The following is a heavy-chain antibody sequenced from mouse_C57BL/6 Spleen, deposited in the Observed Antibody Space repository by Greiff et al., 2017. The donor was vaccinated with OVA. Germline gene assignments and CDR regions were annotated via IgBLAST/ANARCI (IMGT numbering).Heavy chain of an antibody. CDR1: GYTFTDYY. CDR3: ARPLRSYEIGYYAMDY. CDR2: IYPGSGNT. V-gene: IGHV1-84*01. Sequence: QVQLQQSGPELVKPGASVKISCKASGYTFTDYYINWVKQRPGQGLEWIGWIYPGSGNTKYNEKFKGKATLTVDTSSSTAYMQLSSLTSEDSAVYFCARPLRSYEIGYYAMDYWGQGTSVTVSS. J-gene: IGHJ4*01. D-gene: IGHD2-3*01.